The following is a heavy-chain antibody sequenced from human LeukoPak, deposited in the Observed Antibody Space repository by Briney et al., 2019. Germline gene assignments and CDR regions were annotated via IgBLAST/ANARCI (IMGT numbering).Heavy chain of an antibody. Sequence: SETLSLTCAVYGGSFSGYYWSWIRQPPGKGLEWIGEINHSGSTNYNPSLKSRVTISVDTSKNQFSLKLSSVTAADTAVYYCAREAGGPSFDYWGQGTLVTVSS. CDR1: GGSFSGYY. J-gene: IGHJ4*02. CDR3: AREAGGPSFDY. CDR2: INHSGST. D-gene: IGHD3-10*01. V-gene: IGHV4-34*01.